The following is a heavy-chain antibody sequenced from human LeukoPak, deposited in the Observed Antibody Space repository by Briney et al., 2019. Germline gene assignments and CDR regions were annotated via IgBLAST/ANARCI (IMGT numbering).Heavy chain of an antibody. CDR1: GGTFSSYA. Sequence: SVKVSCKASGGTFSSYAISWVRQAPGQGLEWMGGITPIFGTANYAQKFQGRVTITADESTSTAYMELSSLRSEDTAVYYCARTVVNRFDPWGQGTLVTVSS. CDR2: ITPIFGTA. D-gene: IGHD4-23*01. V-gene: IGHV1-69*01. J-gene: IGHJ5*02. CDR3: ARTVVNRFDP.